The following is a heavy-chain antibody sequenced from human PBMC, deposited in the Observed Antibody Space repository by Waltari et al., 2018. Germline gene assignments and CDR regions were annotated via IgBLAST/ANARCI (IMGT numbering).Heavy chain of an antibody. CDR3: ARPSSGWTYYFDY. V-gene: IGHV1-2*02. CDR1: GYTGYY. CDR2: INPNSGGT. D-gene: IGHD6-19*01. Sequence: QVQLVQSGAEVKKPGASVKVSCKASGYTGYYMHWVRQAPGQGLEWMGWINPNSGGTNYAQKFQGRVTRTRDTSISTAYMELSRLRSDDTAVYYCARPSSGWTYYFDYWGQGTLVTVSP. J-gene: IGHJ4*02.